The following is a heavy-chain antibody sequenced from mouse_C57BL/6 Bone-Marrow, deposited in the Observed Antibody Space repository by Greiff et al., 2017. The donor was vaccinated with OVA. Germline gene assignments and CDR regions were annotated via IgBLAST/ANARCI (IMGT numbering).Heavy chain of an antibody. CDR3: ARGTVVEDYAMDY. Sequence: VQLVESGAELAKPGASVKLSCKASGYTFTSYWMHWVKQRPGQGLEWIGYINPSSGYTKYNQKFKDKATLTADKSSSTAYMQLSSLTYEDSAVYYCARGTVVEDYAMDYWGQGTSVTVSS. D-gene: IGHD1-1*01. CDR1: GYTFTSYW. V-gene: IGHV1-7*01. J-gene: IGHJ4*01. CDR2: INPSSGYT.